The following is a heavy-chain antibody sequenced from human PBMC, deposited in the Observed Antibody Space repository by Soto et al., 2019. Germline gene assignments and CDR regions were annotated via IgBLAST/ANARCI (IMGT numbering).Heavy chain of an antibody. Sequence: QVQLVQSGAEVKKPGASVSVSCKASGTSFISYDVHWVRQASGQGLEWLGWMNANSGDTGYAQKFQGRVTMTRNTSISTAYMELSSLSSADTAVYYCARGPRCRGDSCPNWLDPWGQGTLVTVSS. CDR3: ARGPRCRGDSCPNWLDP. J-gene: IGHJ5*02. CDR1: GTSFISYD. CDR2: MNANSGDT. D-gene: IGHD2-21*02. V-gene: IGHV1-8*01.